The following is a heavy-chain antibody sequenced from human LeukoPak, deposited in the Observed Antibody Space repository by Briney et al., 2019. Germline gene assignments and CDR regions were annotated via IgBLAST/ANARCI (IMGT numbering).Heavy chain of an antibody. CDR2: INPNSGGT. J-gene: IGHJ4*02. D-gene: IGHD6-13*01. Sequence: ASVKVSCKASGYTFTGYFMHWVRQAPGQGLEWMGWINPNSGGTDYAQKFQGRVTMTRDTSISTAYLELSRLTSDDTAVYYCARDRAVRGSSWTDYWGQGTLVTVSS. CDR1: GYTFTGYF. CDR3: ARDRAVRGSSWTDY. V-gene: IGHV1-2*02.